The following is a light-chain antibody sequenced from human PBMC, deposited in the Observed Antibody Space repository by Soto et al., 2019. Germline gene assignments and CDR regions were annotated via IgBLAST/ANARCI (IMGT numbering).Light chain of an antibody. V-gene: IGLV1-47*02. J-gene: IGLJ1*01. CDR3: AAWDDSLSAGV. CDR1: SSNIGSNY. CDR2: SNN. Sequence: QSVLTQPPAASGTLGQRVTISCSGSSSNIGSNYVYWYQQLPGTAPKLLIYSNNQRPSGVPDRFSGSKSGTSASLAISGLRSEDGADYYCAAWDDSLSAGVFGTGTKVTAL.